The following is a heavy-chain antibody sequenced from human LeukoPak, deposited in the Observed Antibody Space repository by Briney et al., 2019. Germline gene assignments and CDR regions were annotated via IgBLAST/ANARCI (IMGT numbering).Heavy chain of an antibody. CDR2: ISSSGGTI. Sequence: GGSLRLSCAASGFTFSDYYMNWIRQAPGKGLEWVSYISSSGGTIYYADSVRGRFTISRDNAKNSLYLQMNSLRAEDTAVYYCAQISIWGQGTLVTVSS. D-gene: IGHD2/OR15-2a*01. CDR3: AQISI. J-gene: IGHJ4*02. V-gene: IGHV3-11*04. CDR1: GFTFSDYY.